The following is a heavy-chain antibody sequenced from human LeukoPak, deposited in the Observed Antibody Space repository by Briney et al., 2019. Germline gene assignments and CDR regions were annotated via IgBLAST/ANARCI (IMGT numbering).Heavy chain of an antibody. CDR1: GFTFDDYD. Sequence: RSGGSLRLSCAASGFTFDDYDMSWVRQAPGKGLEWVSNINWNGDNTGYADSVKGRFTISRDNAKNSLYLRMDSLRDEDTAVYYCAELGITMIGGVWGKGTTVTISS. D-gene: IGHD3-10*02. CDR2: INWNGDNT. V-gene: IGHV3-20*04. CDR3: AELGITMIGGV. J-gene: IGHJ6*04.